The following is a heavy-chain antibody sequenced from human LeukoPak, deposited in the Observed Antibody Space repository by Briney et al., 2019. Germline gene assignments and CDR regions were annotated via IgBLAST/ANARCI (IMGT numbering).Heavy chain of an antibody. CDR1: GFTFNSYA. D-gene: IGHD1-26*01. CDR2: ISFDGSNN. J-gene: IGHJ4*02. Sequence: TGGSLRLSCAASGFTFNSYALHWVRQAPGKGLEWVAVISFDGSNNYYGESVKGRFTISRDNSKNTLYLQMNSLRAEDTAVYYCAKTRYSGSYHGLFDYWGQGTLVTVSS. V-gene: IGHV3-30*04. CDR3: AKTRYSGSYHGLFDY.